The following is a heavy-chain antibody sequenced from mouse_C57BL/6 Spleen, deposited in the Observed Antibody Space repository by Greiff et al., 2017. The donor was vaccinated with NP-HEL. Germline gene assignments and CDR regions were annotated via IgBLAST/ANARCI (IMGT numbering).Heavy chain of an antibody. J-gene: IGHJ4*01. CDR3: TVYYDYDVDAMDY. CDR2: IDPENGDT. V-gene: IGHV14-4*01. CDR1: GFNIKDDY. Sequence: VQLQQSGAELVRPGASVKLSCTASGFNIKDDYMHWVKQRPEQGLEWIGGIDPENGDTEYASKFQGKATITADTSSNTAYLQLSSLTSEDTAVYYCTVYYDYDVDAMDYWGQGTSVTVSS. D-gene: IGHD2-4*01.